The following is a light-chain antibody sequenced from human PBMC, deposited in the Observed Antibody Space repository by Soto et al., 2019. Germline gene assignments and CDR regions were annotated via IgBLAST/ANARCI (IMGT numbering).Light chain of an antibody. Sequence: QPVLTQPRSVSGSPGQSVTISCTGTSGDVGAYDRVSWYQHHPTKAPKLIIYELTNRPSGVPYRFSGSKSGSTASLTISGLQAEDEADYYCCSHAGGSSWVFGGGTKVTVL. CDR2: ELT. CDR3: CSHAGGSSWV. J-gene: IGLJ3*02. V-gene: IGLV2-11*01. CDR1: SGDVGAYDR.